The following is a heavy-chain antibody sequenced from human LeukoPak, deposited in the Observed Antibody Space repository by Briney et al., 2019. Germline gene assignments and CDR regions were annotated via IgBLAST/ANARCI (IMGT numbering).Heavy chain of an antibody. Sequence: ASVKVSCKASGYTFTSYGISWVRQAPGQGLEWMGWISAYNGNTNYAQKLQGRVTMTTDTSTSTAYMELRSLRSDDTAVYYCARAAFYRYSSGLYRFDYWGQGTLVTVSS. CDR1: GYTFTSYG. D-gene: IGHD6-19*01. CDR2: ISAYNGNT. CDR3: ARAAFYRYSSGLYRFDY. V-gene: IGHV1-18*01. J-gene: IGHJ4*02.